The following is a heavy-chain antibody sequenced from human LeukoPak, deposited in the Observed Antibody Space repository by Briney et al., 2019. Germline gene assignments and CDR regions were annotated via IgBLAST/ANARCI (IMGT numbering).Heavy chain of an antibody. J-gene: IGHJ4*02. CDR3: ARGTSGSYIDY. D-gene: IGHD1-26*01. Sequence: KSSETLSLTCTVSGGSISSGDYYWSWIRQPPGKGLEWIGYIYYSGSTYYNPSLKSRVTISVDTSKNQFSLKLSSVTAADTAVYYCARGTSGSYIDYWGQGTLVTVSS. V-gene: IGHV4-30-4*01. CDR1: GGSISSGDYY. CDR2: IYYSGST.